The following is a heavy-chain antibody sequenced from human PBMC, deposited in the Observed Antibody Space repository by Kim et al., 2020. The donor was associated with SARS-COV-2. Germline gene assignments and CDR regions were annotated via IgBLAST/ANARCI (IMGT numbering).Heavy chain of an antibody. D-gene: IGHD6-19*01. CDR1: GFTFGDYA. V-gene: IGHV3-49*03. J-gene: IGHJ5*02. CDR2: IRSKAYGGTT. Sequence: GGSLRLSCTASGFTFGDYAMSWFRQAPGKGLEWVGFIRSKAYGGTTEYAASVKGRFTISRDDSKSIAYLQMNSLKTEDTAVYYCTRGGPRIAVAGTAKGFDPWGQGTLVTVSS. CDR3: TRGGPRIAVAGTAKGFDP.